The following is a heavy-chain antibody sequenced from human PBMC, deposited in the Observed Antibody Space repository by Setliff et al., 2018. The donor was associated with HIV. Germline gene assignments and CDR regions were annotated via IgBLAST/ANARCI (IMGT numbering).Heavy chain of an antibody. V-gene: IGHV4-39*01. J-gene: IGHJ4*02. CDR1: GASISSHNYY. CDR2: ISSSGDT. CDR3: TIPASSLAPN. Sequence: PSETLSRTCTVSGASISSHNYYWGWIRQSPGKGREWIASISSSGDTYYNPSLQSRVIISVDTSNNQISLKLTSVTAADTAVYYCTIPASSLAPNWGRGTQVTVSS. D-gene: IGHD6-6*01.